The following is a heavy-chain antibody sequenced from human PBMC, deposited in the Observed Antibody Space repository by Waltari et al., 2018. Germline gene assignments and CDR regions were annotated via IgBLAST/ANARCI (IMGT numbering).Heavy chain of an antibody. CDR2: IIPIFGTA. CDR3: ARAGWGTVVKPEKYYFDY. CDR1: GGTVSSYA. Sequence: QVQLVQSGAEVKKPGSSVKVSCKASGGTVSSYAISWVRQAPGHRLEWMGGIIPIFGTANYAQKFQGRVTITADESTSTAYMELSSLRSEDTAVYYCARAGWGTVVKPEKYYFDYWGQGTLVTVSS. J-gene: IGHJ4*02. D-gene: IGHD2-15*01. V-gene: IGHV1-69*12.